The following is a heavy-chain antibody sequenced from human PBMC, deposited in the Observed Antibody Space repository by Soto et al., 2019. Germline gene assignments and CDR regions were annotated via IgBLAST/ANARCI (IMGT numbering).Heavy chain of an antibody. J-gene: IGHJ4*02. V-gene: IGHV3-48*02. CDR3: ARDRYCGGGCYSYYFDY. CDR2: ISSSSSII. Sequence: EVQLVESGGGLVQPGGSLRLSCAASGFTFSSYSMNWVRQAPGKGLEWVSYISSSSSIIYYADSVKGRFTISRDNAKKSLYLQVNSLRDDDTAVYYCARDRYCGGGCYSYYFDYWGQGTLVSVSS. CDR1: GFTFSSYS. D-gene: IGHD2-21*02.